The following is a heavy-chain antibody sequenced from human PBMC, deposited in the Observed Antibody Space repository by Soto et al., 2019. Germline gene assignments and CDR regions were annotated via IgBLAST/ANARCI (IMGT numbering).Heavy chain of an antibody. CDR2: MSYDGTTK. CDR1: GFIFSNYV. V-gene: IGHV3-30-3*01. J-gene: IGHJ4*02. D-gene: IGHD3-10*01. Sequence: QVQLVESGGGVVQPGRSLRLSCAASGFIFSNYVMYWVRQAPGKGLEWVAFMSYDGTTKSYADTVKGRFTISRDNSQNTLYLQMNSLRPEDTGGYYGAREVLWSRYFDYWGQGTLVTVSS. CDR3: AREVLWSRYFDY.